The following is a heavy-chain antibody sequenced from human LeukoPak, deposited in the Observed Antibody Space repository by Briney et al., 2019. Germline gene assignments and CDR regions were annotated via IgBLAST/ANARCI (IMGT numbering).Heavy chain of an antibody. J-gene: IGHJ4*02. D-gene: IGHD5-24*01. Sequence: GGSLRLSCSASGFTFSRYAMHWVRQAPGKGLEYVSAISSNGGSTYYADSVKGRFTISRDDAKNSLYLQMNSLRAEDTAVYYCASPGGDGYHPDYWGQGTLVTVSS. CDR1: GFTFSRYA. V-gene: IGHV3-64*04. CDR2: ISSNGGST. CDR3: ASPGGDGYHPDY.